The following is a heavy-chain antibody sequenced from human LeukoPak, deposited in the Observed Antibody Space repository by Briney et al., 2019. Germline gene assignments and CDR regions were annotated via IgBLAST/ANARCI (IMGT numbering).Heavy chain of an antibody. D-gene: IGHD2-21*02. J-gene: IGHJ6*03. CDR1: GGSISSGSYY. CDR2: IYTSGST. V-gene: IGHV4-61*02. Sequence: SETLSLTCTVSGGSISSGSYYWSWIRQPAGKGLEWIGRIYTSGSTNYNPSLKCRVTISVDTSKNQFSLKLSSVTAADTAVYYCARDAGGDPEGYYYYYMDVWGKGTTVTISS. CDR3: ARDAGGDPEGYYYYYMDV.